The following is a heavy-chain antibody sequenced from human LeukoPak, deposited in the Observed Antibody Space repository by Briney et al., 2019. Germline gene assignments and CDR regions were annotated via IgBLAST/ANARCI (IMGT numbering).Heavy chain of an antibody. CDR2: LYGGGTT. CDR3: ARGPSPEYSSSPNRNPLSY. V-gene: IGHV3-53*01. J-gene: IGHJ4*02. CDR1: GVTVSSNY. D-gene: IGHD6-6*01. Sequence: GGSLRLSCAVFGVTVSSNYMSWVRQAPGKGLEWVSALYGGGTTYYADSVKGRFTISRDNSKNTLFLQMNSLRAEDTAVYYCARGPSPEYSSSPNRNPLSYWGQGTLVTVSS.